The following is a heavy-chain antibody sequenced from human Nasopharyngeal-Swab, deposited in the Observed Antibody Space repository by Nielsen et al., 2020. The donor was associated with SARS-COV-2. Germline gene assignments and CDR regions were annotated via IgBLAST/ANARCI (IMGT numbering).Heavy chain of an antibody. J-gene: IGHJ4*02. V-gene: IGHV3-30-3*02. CDR3: AKNPPFSDYFDY. CDR2: ISYVGSNK. Sequence: VRQDPGKGLEWGAVISYVGSNKYYADSVKGRFTISRDNSKNTLYLQMNSLRAEDTAVYYCAKNPPFSDYFDYWGQGTLVTVSS.